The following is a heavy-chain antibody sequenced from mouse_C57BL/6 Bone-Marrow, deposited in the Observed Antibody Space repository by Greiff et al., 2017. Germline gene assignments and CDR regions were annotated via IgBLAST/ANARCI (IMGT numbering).Heavy chain of an antibody. Sequence: VQLQQSGAELVRPGASVTLSCKASGYTFTSYGISWVKQRTGQGLEWIGELYPRSGNTYYNEKFKGKATLTADQSSSTAYMELRSLTSADSAVFFCARYCGGGGWPAYWGQGTLVTVSA. J-gene: IGHJ3*01. CDR2: LYPRSGNT. CDR1: GYTFTSYG. V-gene: IGHV1-81*01. CDR3: ARYCGGGGWPAY. D-gene: IGHD1-1*02.